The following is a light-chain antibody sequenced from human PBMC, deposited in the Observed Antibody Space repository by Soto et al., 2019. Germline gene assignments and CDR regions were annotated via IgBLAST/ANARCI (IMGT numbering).Light chain of an antibody. V-gene: IGLV2-14*01. CDR3: SSYTSTSTDV. CDR1: SSDVGGYNY. Sequence: QSVLTQPASVSGSPGQSITISCTGTSSDVGGYNYVSWYQQYPGKAPKLMIYHVSNRPSGVSNRFSGPKSGNSASLTISGLQAEDEADYYCSSYTSTSTDVFGTGTKLTVL. J-gene: IGLJ1*01. CDR2: HVS.